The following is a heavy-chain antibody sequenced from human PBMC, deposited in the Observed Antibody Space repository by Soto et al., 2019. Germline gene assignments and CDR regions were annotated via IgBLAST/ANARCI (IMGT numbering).Heavy chain of an antibody. J-gene: IGHJ6*02. CDR1: GYTFTSSG. D-gene: IGHD3-22*01. V-gene: IGHV1-18*01. CDR2: ISAYNGNT. CDR3: ARDEGSGTIVVVISGDYYYGMDV. Sequence: GASVKVSCKASGYTFTSSGISWVRQAPGQGLEWMGWISAYNGNTNYAQKLQGRVTMTTDTSTSTAYMELRSLRSDDTAVYYCARDEGSGTIVVVISGDYYYGMDVWGQGTTVTVSS.